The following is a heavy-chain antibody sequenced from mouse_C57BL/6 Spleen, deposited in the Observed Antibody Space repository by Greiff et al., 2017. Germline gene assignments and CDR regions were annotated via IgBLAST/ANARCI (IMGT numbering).Heavy chain of an antibody. Sequence: VQLQQPGTELVKPGASVKLSCKASGYTFTSYWMHWVKQRPGQGLEWIGNINPSNGGTNYNENFKSKATLTVDKSSSTAYMQLSSLTSEDSAVYYCARPYGSSPAWFAYWGQGTLVTVSA. CDR2: INPSNGGT. J-gene: IGHJ3*01. D-gene: IGHD1-1*01. CDR1: GYTFTSYW. CDR3: ARPYGSSPAWFAY. V-gene: IGHV1-53*01.